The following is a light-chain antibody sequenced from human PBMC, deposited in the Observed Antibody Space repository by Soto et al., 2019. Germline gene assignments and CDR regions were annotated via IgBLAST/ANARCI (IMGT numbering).Light chain of an antibody. CDR1: QSISNN. Sequence: EIVLTQSPATLSVSPGERATLSCRASQSISNNLAWYQQKPGQAPRLVIYSAFTRATGIPARFSGSGSGTEFTLTISSLQPDDFATYYCQQYNTFWTFGQGTKVDIK. J-gene: IGKJ1*01. CDR2: SAF. V-gene: IGKV3-15*01. CDR3: QQYNTFWT.